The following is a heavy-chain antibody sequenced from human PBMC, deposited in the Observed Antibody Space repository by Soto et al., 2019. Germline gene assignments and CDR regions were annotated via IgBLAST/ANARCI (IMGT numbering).Heavy chain of an antibody. CDR2: INPNSGGT. D-gene: IGHD2-2*01. V-gene: IGHV1-2*04. CDR1: GYTFTGYY. Sequence: GASVKVSCKASGYTFTGYYMHWVRQAPGQGLEWMGWINPNSGGTNYAQKFQGWVTMTRGTSISTAYMELSRLRSDDTAVYYCARGRTAVVVPAAMSHFGYWGQGTLVTVSS. J-gene: IGHJ4*02. CDR3: ARGRTAVVVPAAMSHFGY.